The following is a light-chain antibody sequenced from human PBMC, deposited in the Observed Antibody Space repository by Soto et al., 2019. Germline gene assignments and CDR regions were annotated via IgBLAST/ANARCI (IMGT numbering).Light chain of an antibody. CDR3: NSQRSSGTRV. V-gene: IGLV2-11*01. CDR1: SSDVGDYSY. Sequence: QSVLAQPRSVSGSPGQSVTISCTGTSSDVGDYSYVSWYQQHPGKAPKLMIYDVNKRPSGVPDRFSGSKSGYTASLTISGLQAEDEADYYCNSQRSSGTRVFGTGTKVTVL. J-gene: IGLJ1*01. CDR2: DVN.